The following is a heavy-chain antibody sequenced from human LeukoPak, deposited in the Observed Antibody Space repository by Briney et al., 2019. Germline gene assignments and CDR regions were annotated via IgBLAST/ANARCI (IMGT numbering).Heavy chain of an antibody. V-gene: IGHV4-38-2*02. D-gene: IGHD6-13*01. Sequence: SETLSLTCTVSGYSISSGHFWSWIRQPPGKGLEWIGSIYYSGSTYYNPSLKSRVTISVDTSKNQFSLKLSSVTAADTAVYYCARVADATGTQCCNRWFDPWGQGTLVTVSS. J-gene: IGHJ5*02. CDR2: IYYSGST. CDR1: GYSISSGHF. CDR3: ARVADATGTQCCNRWFDP.